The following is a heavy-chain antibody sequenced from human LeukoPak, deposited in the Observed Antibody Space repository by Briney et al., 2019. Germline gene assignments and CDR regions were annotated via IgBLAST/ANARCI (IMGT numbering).Heavy chain of an antibody. CDR3: ARGAATLDY. Sequence: SETLSLTCAVYGGSFSGYYWSWIRQPPGKGLEWIGEINHSGSTNYNPSLKSRATISVDTSKNQFSLKLSSVTAADTAVYYCARGAATLDYWGQGTLVTVSS. J-gene: IGHJ4*02. V-gene: IGHV4-34*01. CDR1: GGSFSGYY. CDR2: INHSGST. D-gene: IGHD2-15*01.